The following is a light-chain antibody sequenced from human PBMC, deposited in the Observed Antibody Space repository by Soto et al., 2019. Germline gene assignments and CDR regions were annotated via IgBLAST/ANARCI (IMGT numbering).Light chain of an antibody. V-gene: IGLV2-23*01. CDR2: EGS. Sequence: QSVLTQPASVSGSPGQSITISCTGTSSDVGTYNLVSWYQQHPGKAPKLMIFEGSKRPSGVSNRFSGSKSGNTASLTISGLQAEDEADYYCCSYARSSTYVFVTGTKVTVL. J-gene: IGLJ1*01. CDR1: SSDVGTYNL. CDR3: CSYARSSTYV.